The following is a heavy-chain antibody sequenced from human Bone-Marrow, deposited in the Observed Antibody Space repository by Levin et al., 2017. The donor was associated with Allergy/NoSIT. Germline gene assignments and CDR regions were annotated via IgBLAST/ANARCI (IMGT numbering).Heavy chain of an antibody. J-gene: IGHJ4*02. V-gene: IGHV3-30*04. CDR1: GFTFSNYA. CDR2: ISYDGNSH. D-gene: IGHD3-22*01. Sequence: PGGSLRLSCAASGFTFSNYAVHWVRQAPGKGLEWLAVISYDGNSHFYADSVMGRFTISRDSSENTVFLQLNNLRREDTGVYYCARDEAAGTVITTSGFWGQGTLVTVSS. CDR3: ARDEAAGTVITTSGF.